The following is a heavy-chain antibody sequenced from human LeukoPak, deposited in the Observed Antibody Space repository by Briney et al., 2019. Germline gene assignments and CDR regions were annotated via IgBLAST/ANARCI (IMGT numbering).Heavy chain of an antibody. J-gene: IGHJ1*01. V-gene: IGHV3-48*02. CDR1: GFTFSSYS. CDR2: ISSSSSTI. D-gene: IGHD3-22*01. Sequence: GSLRLSCAASGFTFSSYSMNWVRQAPGKGLEWVSYISSSSSTIYYADSVKGRFTISRDNAKNSLYLQMNSLRDEDTAVYYCAREFHYYDSSGYYYTEEYFQHWGQGTLVTVSS. CDR3: AREFHYYDSSGYYYTEEYFQH.